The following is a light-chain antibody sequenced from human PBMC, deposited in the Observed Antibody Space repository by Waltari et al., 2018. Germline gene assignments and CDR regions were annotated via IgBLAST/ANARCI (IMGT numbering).Light chain of an antibody. V-gene: IGLV3-1*01. Sequence: SFELTHPSSVSVSPGQTASITCSGDHLGVRSVSWYHQKAGQSPMLVIYQDTKRPSGIPQRFFGSNSGNTATLTISGTQAMDEAVYYCQAWDSSTVLFGGGTKLTVL. CDR2: QDT. CDR3: QAWDSSTVL. J-gene: IGLJ3*02. CDR1: HLGVRS.